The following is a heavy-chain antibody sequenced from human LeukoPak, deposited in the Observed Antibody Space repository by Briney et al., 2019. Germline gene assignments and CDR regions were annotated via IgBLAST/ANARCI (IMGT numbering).Heavy chain of an antibody. J-gene: IGHJ3*02. Sequence: SETLSLTCTVSGGSISSGDYYWSWIRQPPGKGLEWIGYIYYSGSTYYNPSLKSRVTISVDTSKNQFSLKLSSVTAADTAVYYCATARRPDAFDIWGQGTMVTVSS. CDR2: IYYSGST. CDR3: ATARRPDAFDI. CDR1: GGSISSGDYY. V-gene: IGHV4-30-4*01.